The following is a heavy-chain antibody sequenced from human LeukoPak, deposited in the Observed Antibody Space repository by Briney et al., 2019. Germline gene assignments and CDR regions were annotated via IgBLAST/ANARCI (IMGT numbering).Heavy chain of an antibody. CDR1: GGSFSGYY. CDR2: INHSGST. V-gene: IGHV4-34*01. J-gene: IGHJ4*02. CDR3: ARGGRPNYVWGSYRYSYYFDY. Sequence: PSETLSLTCAVYGGSFSGYYWSWIRQPPGKGLEWIGEINHSGSTNHNPSLKSRVTISVDTSKNQFSLKLSSVTAADTAVYYCARGGRPNYVWGSYRYSYYFDYWGQGTLVTVSS. D-gene: IGHD3-16*02.